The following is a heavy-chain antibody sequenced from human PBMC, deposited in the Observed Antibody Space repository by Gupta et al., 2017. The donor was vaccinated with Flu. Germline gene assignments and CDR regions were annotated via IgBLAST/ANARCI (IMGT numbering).Heavy chain of an antibody. V-gene: IGHV2-5*01. CDR1: G. Sequence: GVGWIRQSAGNALECLAIINLKDDKRYNRSLKTRLTNIEDTAKNQVILTKTDVDPVDTATCDCAHSGGRGGGFGMDPWGQGTMVSVSS. CDR2: INLKDDK. CDR3: AHSGGRGGGFGMDP. D-gene: IGHD3-10*01. J-gene: IGHJ5*02.